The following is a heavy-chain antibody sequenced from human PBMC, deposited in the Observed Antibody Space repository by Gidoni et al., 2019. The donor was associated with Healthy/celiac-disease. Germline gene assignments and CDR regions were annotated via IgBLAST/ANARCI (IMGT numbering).Heavy chain of an antibody. V-gene: IGHV3-30-3*01. J-gene: IGHJ4*02. D-gene: IGHD4-17*01. CDR3: ARSGLRRPFDY. CDR1: GFTFSSYA. Sequence: QVQLVESGGGVVQPGRSLRLSCAASGFTFSSYAMHWVRQAPGKGLEWVAVISYDGSNKYYADSVKGRFTISRDNSKNTLYLQMNSLRAEDTAVYYCARSGLRRPFDYWGQGTLVTVSS. CDR2: ISYDGSNK.